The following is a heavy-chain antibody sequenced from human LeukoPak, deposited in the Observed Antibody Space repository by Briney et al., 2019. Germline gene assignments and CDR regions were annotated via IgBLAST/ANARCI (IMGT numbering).Heavy chain of an antibody. V-gene: IGHV3-64*01. Sequence: GGSLRLSCAASGFTFSSYAMSWVRQAPGKGLEYVSAISSNGGSTYYANSVKGRFTISRDNSKNTLYLQMGSLRAEDMAVYYCARVGGTLVSDYWGQGTLVTVSS. CDR1: GFTFSSYA. J-gene: IGHJ4*02. D-gene: IGHD3-16*01. CDR2: ISSNGGST. CDR3: ARVGGTLVSDY.